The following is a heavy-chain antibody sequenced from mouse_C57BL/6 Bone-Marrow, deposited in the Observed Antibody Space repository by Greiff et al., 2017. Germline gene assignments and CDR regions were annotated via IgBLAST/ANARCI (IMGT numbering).Heavy chain of an antibody. Sequence: EVQLQQSGPELVKPGASVKISCKSSGYTFTDYYMNWVKQSHGKSLEWIGDINPNNGGTSYNQKFKGKATLTVDKSSSTAYMELRSLTSEDAAVYYCAREHYGSPDYGGQGTTLTVSS. CDR2: INPNNGGT. D-gene: IGHD1-1*01. CDR3: AREHYGSPDY. J-gene: IGHJ2*01. V-gene: IGHV1-26*01. CDR1: GYTFTDYY.